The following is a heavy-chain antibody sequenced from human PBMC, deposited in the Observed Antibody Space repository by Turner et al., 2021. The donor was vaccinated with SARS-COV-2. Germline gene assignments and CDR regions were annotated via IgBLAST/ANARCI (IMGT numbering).Heavy chain of an antibody. D-gene: IGHD6-19*01. CDR2: IYYSGST. Sequence: QLQLHESGPALVKPSDSLSLTCSLSCGPISSSSYYWGWLRQPPGKGLEWIGSIYYSGSTYYNPSLKSRGTISVDTSKNQFSMKLNSVTAADTAVYYCAGEGAVAGKFYYYVMDVWGQGTTVTVSS. CDR1: CGPISSSSYY. V-gene: IGHV4-39*01. CDR3: AGEGAVAGKFYYYVMDV. J-gene: IGHJ6*02.